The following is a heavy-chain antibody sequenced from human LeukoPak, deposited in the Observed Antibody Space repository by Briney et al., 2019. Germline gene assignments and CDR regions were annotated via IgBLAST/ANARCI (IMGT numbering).Heavy chain of an antibody. J-gene: IGHJ4*01. Sequence: SETLSLTCTVSGGSLSSGDYYWSWSRQPRGKGLEWIGYIYYSGSTYYNPSLKRRVTISVDTSKNQFSLKLSSVTAADTAVYYCASESGALDYWGQGTLVTVSS. V-gene: IGHV4-30-4*08. CDR2: IYYSGST. CDR1: GGSLSSGDYY. D-gene: IGHD1-26*01. CDR3: ASESGALDY.